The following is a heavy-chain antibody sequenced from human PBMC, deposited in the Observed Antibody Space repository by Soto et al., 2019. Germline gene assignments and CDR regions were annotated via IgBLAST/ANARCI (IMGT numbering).Heavy chain of an antibody. D-gene: IGHD6-19*01. CDR3: AKEQSSGFYRGVDY. CDR2: ITYDGSEI. CDR1: GFTLSCCG. J-gene: IGHJ4*02. Sequence: QVQVVESGGGVVQPGRSLRLSCAASGFTLSCCGMHWVRQAPGKGLEWVGVITYDGSEIHYGDSVEGRFTISRDSSENTVYLQMNSRRVEDSAVYYCAKEQSSGFYRGVDYWGQGTLVTVSP. V-gene: IGHV3-30*18.